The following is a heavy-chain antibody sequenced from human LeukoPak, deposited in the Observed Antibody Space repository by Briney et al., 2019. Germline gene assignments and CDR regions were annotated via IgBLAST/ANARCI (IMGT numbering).Heavy chain of an antibody. CDR2: ISYDGSNK. D-gene: IGHD3-10*01. Sequence: GGSLRLSCSASGFTFSNYAMHWVRQAPGKGLEWVAVISYDGSNKYYADSVKGRFTISRDNSKNTLYLQMNSLRAEDTAVYYCARGPFYGSGLPPGAFDIWGQGTMVTVSS. J-gene: IGHJ3*02. CDR3: ARGPFYGSGLPPGAFDI. V-gene: IGHV3-30-3*01. CDR1: GFTFSNYA.